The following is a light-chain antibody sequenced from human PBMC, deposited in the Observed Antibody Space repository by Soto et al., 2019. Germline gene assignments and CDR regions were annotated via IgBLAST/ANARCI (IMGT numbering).Light chain of an antibody. Sequence: QSALTQPRSVSGSPGQSVTISCTGTSSDVGGYNSVSWYQQHPGKAPKLMIYDVSKRPSGVPDRFSGSKSGNTASLTISGLQSEDEADYYCCSYAGSYPHVVFGGGTKVTVL. CDR2: DVS. J-gene: IGLJ2*01. CDR3: CSYAGSYPHVV. V-gene: IGLV2-11*01. CDR1: SSDVGGYNS.